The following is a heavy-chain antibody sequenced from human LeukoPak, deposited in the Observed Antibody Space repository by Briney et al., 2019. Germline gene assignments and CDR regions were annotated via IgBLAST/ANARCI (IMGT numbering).Heavy chain of an antibody. CDR1: GYTLTELS. Sequence: ASVKVSCKVSGYTLTELSMHWVRQAPGKGLEWMGGFDPEDGETIYAQKFQGRVTMTEDTSTDTAYMELSSLRSEDTAVYYCATLLAGVEFFDIWGQGTMVTVSS. J-gene: IGHJ3*02. D-gene: IGHD2-15*01. V-gene: IGHV1-24*01. CDR2: FDPEDGET. CDR3: ATLLAGVEFFDI.